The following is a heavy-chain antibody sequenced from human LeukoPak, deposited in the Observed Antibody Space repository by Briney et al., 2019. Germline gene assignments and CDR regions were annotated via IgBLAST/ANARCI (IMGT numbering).Heavy chain of an antibody. V-gene: IGHV3-21*01. CDR2: ISSSSSYI. CDR1: GFTFSSYS. D-gene: IGHD2-15*01. J-gene: IGHJ4*02. Sequence: PGGSLRLSCAASGFTFSSYSMNWVRQAPGKGLEWVSSISSSSSYIYYADSVKGRFTISRDNAKNSLYLQMNSLRAEDTAVYCCARESIGYCSGGSCRQYFDYWGQGTLVTVSS. CDR3: ARESIGYCSGGSCRQYFDY.